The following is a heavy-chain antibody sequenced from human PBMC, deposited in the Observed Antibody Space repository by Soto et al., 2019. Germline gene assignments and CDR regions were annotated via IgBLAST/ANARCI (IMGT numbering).Heavy chain of an antibody. CDR3: AKLLSVTMIVDVITGRSFDY. CDR2: ISGSGKST. Sequence: QLLESGGGLVQPGGSLRLSCAVSGFTFSSYAMSWVRQAPGKGLEWISVISGSGKSTNYADSVKGRFTTSRDNSKNTLYLQMSGLRAEDTAIYYCAKLLSVTMIVDVITGRSFDYWGQGTLVTVSS. V-gene: IGHV3-23*01. J-gene: IGHJ4*02. D-gene: IGHD3-22*01. CDR1: GFTFSSYA.